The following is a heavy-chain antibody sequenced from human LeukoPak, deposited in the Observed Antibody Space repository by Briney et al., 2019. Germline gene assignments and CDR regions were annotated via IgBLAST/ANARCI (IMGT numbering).Heavy chain of an antibody. CDR1: GFTFSHYY. V-gene: IGHV3-11*01. D-gene: IGHD3-9*01. CDR2: ISSSGSTI. CDR3: ARGDPSYYDILTGPHHTPEDY. J-gene: IGHJ4*02. Sequence: GGSLRLSCAASGFTFSHYYMSWIRQAPGKGLEWVSYISSSGSTIYYADSVKGRFTISRDNAKNSLYLQMNSLRAEDTAVYYCARGDPSYYDILTGPHHTPEDYWGQGTLVTVSS.